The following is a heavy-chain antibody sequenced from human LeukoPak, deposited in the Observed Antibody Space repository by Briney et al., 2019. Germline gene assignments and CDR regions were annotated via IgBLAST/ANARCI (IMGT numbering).Heavy chain of an antibody. D-gene: IGHD2-15*01. V-gene: IGHV3-21*05. CDR3: ARRAALDY. CDR2: VGTGGDDI. CDR1: GYTFPSYS. J-gene: IGHJ4*02. Sequence: PGGSLRLSCAASGYTFPSYSLNWVRQSPGKGLEWISYVGTGGDDIYYADSVTGRLTISRDNAKNSLYLQMNSLRAEDTAVYYCARRAALDYWGQGTLVSVSS.